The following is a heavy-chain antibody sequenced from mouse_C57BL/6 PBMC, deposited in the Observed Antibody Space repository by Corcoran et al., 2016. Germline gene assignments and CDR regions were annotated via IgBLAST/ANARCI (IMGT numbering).Heavy chain of an antibody. Sequence: QVQLKQSGAELVRPGASVKLSCKASGYTFTDYYINWVKQRPGQGLEWIARIYPGSGNTYYNEKFKGKATLTAEKSSSTAYMQLSSLTSEDSAVYFFAILQTSQATWFVYWGQGTLVTVSA. CDR3: AILQTSQATWFVY. V-gene: IGHV1-76*01. J-gene: IGHJ3*01. D-gene: IGHD3-2*02. CDR2: IYPGSGNT. CDR1: GYTFTDYY.